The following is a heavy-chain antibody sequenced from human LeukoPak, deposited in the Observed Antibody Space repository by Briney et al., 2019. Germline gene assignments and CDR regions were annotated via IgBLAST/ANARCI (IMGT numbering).Heavy chain of an antibody. CDR3: ARSGPSILWSKYFDY. CDR2: IYSDNT. CDR1: GFTVSSNS. D-gene: IGHD3-10*01. Sequence: GGSLRLSCTVSGFTVSSNSMSWVRQAPGKGLEWVSFIYSDNTHYSDSVQGRFTISRDNSKNTVFLQMDNLRADDTATYYCARSGPSILWSKYFDYWGQGALVTVSS. J-gene: IGHJ4*02. V-gene: IGHV3-53*01.